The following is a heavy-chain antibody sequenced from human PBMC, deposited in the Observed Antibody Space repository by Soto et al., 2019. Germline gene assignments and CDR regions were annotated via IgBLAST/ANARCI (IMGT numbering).Heavy chain of an antibody. CDR3: ARLGPRVRYFDWLLDY. CDR1: GYSFTSYW. Sequence: PGESLKICYKGSGYSFTSYWIGWVRQMPGKGLEWMGIIYPGDSDTRYSPSFQGQVTISADKSISTAYPQWSSLKSSDTAMYYCARLGPRVRYFDWLLDYWGQGTLVTVSS. CDR2: IYPGDSDT. D-gene: IGHD3-9*01. J-gene: IGHJ4*02. V-gene: IGHV5-51*01.